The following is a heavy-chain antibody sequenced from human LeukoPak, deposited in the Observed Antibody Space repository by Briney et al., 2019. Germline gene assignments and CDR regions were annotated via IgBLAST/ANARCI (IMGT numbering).Heavy chain of an antibody. D-gene: IGHD4-17*01. CDR3: ARDTHDYDDSEVDY. Sequence: ASVKVSCKASGGTFSSYAISWVRQAPGQGLEWMGRIIPILGIANYAQKFQGRVTITADKSTSTAYTELSSLRSEDTAVYYCARDTHDYDDSEVDYWGQGTLVTVSS. CDR2: IIPILGIA. CDR1: GGTFSSYA. V-gene: IGHV1-69*04. J-gene: IGHJ4*02.